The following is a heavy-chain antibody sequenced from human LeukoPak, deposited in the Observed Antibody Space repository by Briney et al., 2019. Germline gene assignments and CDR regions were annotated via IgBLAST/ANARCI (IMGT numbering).Heavy chain of an antibody. J-gene: IGHJ4*02. CDR3: ARGTPDSSSWYAIFRDFDY. CDR2: IYYSGST. D-gene: IGHD6-13*01. V-gene: IGHV4-61*01. CDR1: GGSVSSGSYY. Sequence: SETLSLTCTVSGGSVSSGSYYWSWIRQPPGKGLEWIGYIYYSGSTNYNPSLKSRVTISVDTSKNQFSLKLSSVTAADTAVYYCARGTPDSSSWYAIFRDFDYWGQGTLVTVSS.